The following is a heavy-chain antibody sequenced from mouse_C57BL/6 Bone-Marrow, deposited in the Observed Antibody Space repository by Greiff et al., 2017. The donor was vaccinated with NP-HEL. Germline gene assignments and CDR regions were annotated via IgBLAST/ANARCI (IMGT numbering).Heavy chain of an antibody. J-gene: IGHJ1*03. CDR3: ARDWDWYFDV. CDR1: GYSITSGYY. CDR2: ISYDGSN. D-gene: IGHD4-1*01. Sequence: EVKLVESGPGLVKPSQSLSLTCSVTGYSITSGYYWNWIRQFPGNKLEWMGYISYDGSNNYNPSLKNRISITRDTSKNQFLLKLNSVSTEDTATYYCARDWDWYFDVWGTGTTVTVSS. V-gene: IGHV3-6*01.